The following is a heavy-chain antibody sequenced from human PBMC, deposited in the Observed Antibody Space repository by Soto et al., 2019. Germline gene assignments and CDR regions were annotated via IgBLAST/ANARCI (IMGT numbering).Heavy chain of an antibody. CDR2: IIPILGIA. D-gene: IGHD4-17*01. Sequence: QVQLVQSGAEVKKPGSSVKVSCKASGGTFSSYTISWVRQAPGQGLEWMGRIIPILGIANYAQKFQGRVTITADKSTSTAYMELSSLRSEDTAVYYCARDPEGYGDYDYYGMDVWGQGTTVTVSS. CDR1: GGTFSSYT. CDR3: ARDPEGYGDYDYYGMDV. V-gene: IGHV1-69*08. J-gene: IGHJ6*02.